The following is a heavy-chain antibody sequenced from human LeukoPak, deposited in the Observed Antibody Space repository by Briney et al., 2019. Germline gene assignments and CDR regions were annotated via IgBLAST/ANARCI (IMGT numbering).Heavy chain of an antibody. Sequence: PGRSLRLSCAASGFTFDDYAMHWVRQAPGKGLEWVSGISWNSGSIGYADSVKGRFTISRDNAKNSLYLQMNSLRAEDTAVYYCARDPTGTYGDYDYWGQGTLVTVSS. CDR3: ARDPTGTYGDYDY. D-gene: IGHD4-17*01. CDR2: ISWNSGSI. V-gene: IGHV3-9*01. CDR1: GFTFDDYA. J-gene: IGHJ4*02.